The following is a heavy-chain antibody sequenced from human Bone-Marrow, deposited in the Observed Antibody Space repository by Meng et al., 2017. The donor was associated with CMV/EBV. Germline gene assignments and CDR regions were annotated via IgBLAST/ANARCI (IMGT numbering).Heavy chain of an antibody. V-gene: IGHV4-59*01. CDR1: GGSISSYY. CDR3: ARLQNGQLVDHYFDY. CDR2: IYYSGST. Sequence: SETLSLTCTVSGGSISSYYWSWIRQPPGKGLEWIGYIYYSGSTNYNPSLKSRVTISVDTSKNQFSLKLSSVTAADTAVYYCARLQNGQLVDHYFDYWGQGTLVTVSS. J-gene: IGHJ4*02. D-gene: IGHD6-6*01.